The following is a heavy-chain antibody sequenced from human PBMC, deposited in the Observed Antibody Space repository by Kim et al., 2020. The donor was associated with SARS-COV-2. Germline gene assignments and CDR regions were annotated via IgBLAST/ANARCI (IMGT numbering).Heavy chain of an antibody. D-gene: IGHD3-10*01. CDR1: GGSFSGYY. J-gene: IGHJ6*02. V-gene: IGHV4-34*01. Sequence: SETLSLTCAVYGGSFSGYYWSWIRQPPGKGLEWIGEINHSGSTNYNLSLKSRVTISVDTSKNQFSLKLSSVTAADTAVYYCASRTYYYGSGSYRGRYGMDVWGQGTTVTVSS. CDR2: INHSGST. CDR3: ASRTYYYGSGSYRGRYGMDV.